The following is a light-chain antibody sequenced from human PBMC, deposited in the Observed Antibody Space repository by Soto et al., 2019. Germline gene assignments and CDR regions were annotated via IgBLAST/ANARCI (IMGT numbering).Light chain of an antibody. Sequence: IVITQSPSTLSVSPGERATLSCRASQSVGTKLAWYQQTRGQAPRLLIYDASNRATGIPARFSGSGSGTDFTLTISSLEPEDFAVYYCQQRSNWPPWTFGQGTKVDIK. CDR2: DAS. CDR1: QSVGTK. CDR3: QQRSNWPPWT. J-gene: IGKJ1*01. V-gene: IGKV3-11*01.